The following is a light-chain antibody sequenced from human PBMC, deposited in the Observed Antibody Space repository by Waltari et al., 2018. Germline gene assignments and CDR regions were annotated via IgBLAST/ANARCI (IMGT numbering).Light chain of an antibody. Sequence: QSALTQPASVSGSPGQSITISCTGTNSDVGTYKFVSWYHQHPGKVPKLIIYDATDRPSGVSSRFSGSKSGNTASLTISGLQAEDEGDYYCNSYTTSGTVVFGGGTKLTVL. V-gene: IGLV2-14*03. CDR1: NSDVGTYKF. J-gene: IGLJ2*01. CDR2: DAT. CDR3: NSYTTSGTVV.